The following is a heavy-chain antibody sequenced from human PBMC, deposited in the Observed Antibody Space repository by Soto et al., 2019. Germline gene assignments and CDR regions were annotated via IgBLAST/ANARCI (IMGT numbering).Heavy chain of an antibody. CDR3: ARDRDYGDYFDY. D-gene: IGHD4-17*01. V-gene: IGHV1-3*01. Sequence: QVQLVQSGAEVKKPGASVKVSCKASGYTFTSYAMHWVRQAPGQRLEWMGWINAGNGNTKYSQKFQGRVTITRDTSASTAYMELSSLRSEDTAVYYCARDRDYGDYFDYWGQGTLVTVSS. J-gene: IGHJ4*02. CDR2: INAGNGNT. CDR1: GYTFTSYA.